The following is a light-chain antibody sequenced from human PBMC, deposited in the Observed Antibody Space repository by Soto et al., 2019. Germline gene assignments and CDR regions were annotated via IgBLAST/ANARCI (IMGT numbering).Light chain of an antibody. J-gene: IGKJ5*01. CDR2: DAS. V-gene: IGKV3-11*01. CDR3: QQRSNWPGIT. Sequence: EIVLTQSPGTLSLSPGERATLSCRASQSVSSNLAWYQQKPGQAPRLLIYDASNRATGIPARFSGSGSGTDFTLTISSLEPEDFAVYYCQQRSNWPGITFGQGTRLEIK. CDR1: QSVSSN.